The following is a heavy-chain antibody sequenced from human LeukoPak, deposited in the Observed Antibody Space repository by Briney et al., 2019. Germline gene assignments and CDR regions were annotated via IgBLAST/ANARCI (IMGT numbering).Heavy chain of an antibody. Sequence: GASVKVSCKASGYTFTSYDINWVRQATGQELEWMGWMNPNSGNTGYAQKFQGRVTMTRNTSISTAYMELSSLRSEDTAVYYCARGRMQVAGHGMDVWGQGTTVTVSS. CDR1: GYTFTSYD. CDR3: ARGRMQVAGHGMDV. CDR2: MNPNSGNT. V-gene: IGHV1-8*01. D-gene: IGHD6-19*01. J-gene: IGHJ6*02.